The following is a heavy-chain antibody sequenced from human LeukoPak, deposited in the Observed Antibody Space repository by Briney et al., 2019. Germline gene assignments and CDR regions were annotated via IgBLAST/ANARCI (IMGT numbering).Heavy chain of an antibody. V-gene: IGHV3-7*01. CDR2: INQDGSEK. J-gene: IGHJ3*02. CDR3: ARAHVTGVDAFDI. Sequence: GGSLSLSCAASGFIFRNYWMSWVRQAPGKGLEGVANINQDGSEKYYVDSVKGRFTISRDNAKNSLYLQMNSLRAEDTAVYYCARAHVTGVDAFDIWGQGTMVTVSS. D-gene: IGHD2-21*02. CDR1: GFIFRNYW.